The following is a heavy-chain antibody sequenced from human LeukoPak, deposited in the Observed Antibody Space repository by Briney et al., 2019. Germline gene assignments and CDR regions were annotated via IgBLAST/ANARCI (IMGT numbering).Heavy chain of an antibody. CDR3: AKDYYGSGSYYTTSAFDI. Sequence: GGSLRLSCAASGFTFSSYAMSWVRQAPGKGLGWVSAISGSGGSTYYADSVKGRFTISRDNSKNTLYLQMNSLRAEDTAVYYCAKDYYGSGSYYTTSAFDIWGQGTMVTVSS. CDR1: GFTFSSYA. V-gene: IGHV3-23*01. CDR2: ISGSGGST. D-gene: IGHD3-10*01. J-gene: IGHJ3*02.